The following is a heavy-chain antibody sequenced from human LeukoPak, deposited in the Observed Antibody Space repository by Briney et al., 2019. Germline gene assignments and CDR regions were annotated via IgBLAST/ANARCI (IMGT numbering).Heavy chain of an antibody. CDR1: GFTVSSNY. D-gene: IGHD3-10*01. J-gene: IGHJ4*02. Sequence: PGGSLRLSCAASGFTVSSNYMTWVRQAPGKGLEWVSIIYRGATTYYADSVTGRFTVSRDDSDNTLYLQMNNLRMEDTAVYYCATAPPTRVLQPLHYWGQGTLVTVSS. CDR2: IYRGATT. CDR3: ATAPPTRVLQPLHY. V-gene: IGHV3-53*01.